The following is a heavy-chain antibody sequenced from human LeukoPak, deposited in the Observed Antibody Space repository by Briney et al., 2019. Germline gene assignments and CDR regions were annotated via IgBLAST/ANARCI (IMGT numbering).Heavy chain of an antibody. CDR1: GGSISSSSYY. Sequence: SSETLSLTCTVSGGSISSSSYYWGWIRQPPGKGLEWIANIYYSGSTYYNPSLKSRVTVSVDTSKNQFSLKLSSVTAADTAVYYCARAVDYYDSSVYFDYWGQGTLVTVSS. D-gene: IGHD3-22*01. V-gene: IGHV4-39*07. CDR3: ARAVDYYDSSVYFDY. J-gene: IGHJ4*02. CDR2: IYYSGST.